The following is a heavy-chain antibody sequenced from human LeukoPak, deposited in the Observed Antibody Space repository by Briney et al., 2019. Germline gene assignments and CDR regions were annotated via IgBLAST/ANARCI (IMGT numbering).Heavy chain of an antibody. CDR1: GFTFSDHV. V-gene: IGHV3-23*01. J-gene: IGHJ4*02. CDR2: ISNNGGST. CDR3: AKEIYCSSTSCYRGYFDY. Sequence: PGGSLRLSCEASGFTFSDHVMSWVRQAPGKGLEWVAAISNNGGSTHYGDSVKGRFTISRDNSKNTLYLQMNSLRAEDTAVYYCAKEIYCSSTSCYRGYFDYWGQGTLVTVSS. D-gene: IGHD2-2*02.